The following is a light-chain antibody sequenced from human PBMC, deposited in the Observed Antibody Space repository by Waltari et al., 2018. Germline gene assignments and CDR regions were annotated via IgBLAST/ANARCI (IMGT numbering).Light chain of an antibody. Sequence: HSALAQPASVSGSPGQSITISCTGTSSVVGAYNYVSWYQQHPGKAPRLMIYDVNRRPYGVSNRFSGAKAGNTASLTISGLQAEDEADYYCSSFTRASSWVFGGGTKLTV. V-gene: IGLV2-14*03. J-gene: IGLJ3*02. CDR3: SSFTRASSWV. CDR2: DVN. CDR1: SSVVGAYNY.